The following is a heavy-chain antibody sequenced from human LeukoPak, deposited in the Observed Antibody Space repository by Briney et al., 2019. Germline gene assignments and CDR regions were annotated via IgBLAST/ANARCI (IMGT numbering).Heavy chain of an antibody. CDR3: ARHYGP. CDR2: IYYNGIS. CDR1: GGSISGYY. J-gene: IGHJ5*02. D-gene: IGHD3-10*01. V-gene: IGHV4-59*08. Sequence: SETLSLTCTVSGGSISGYYWSWTRQPPGKGLEWIAYIYYNGISNYNPSLKSRVIISVDSSKNQFSLKLNSVTAADTAVYYCARHYGPWGQGTLVTVSS.